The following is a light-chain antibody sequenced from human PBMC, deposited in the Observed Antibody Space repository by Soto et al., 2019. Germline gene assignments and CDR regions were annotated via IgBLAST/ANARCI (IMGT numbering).Light chain of an antibody. Sequence: EIVLTQSPGTLSLSPGERATLSCRASQSVSSYLAWYQQKPGQAPSLLIYGVSTRATAISDRFSGSGSGTDFSLTISRLDPEDFEVYFCQQYGGSPWTFGQGTKVEI. CDR1: QSVSSY. CDR3: QQYGGSPWT. J-gene: IGKJ1*01. V-gene: IGKV3-20*01. CDR2: GVS.